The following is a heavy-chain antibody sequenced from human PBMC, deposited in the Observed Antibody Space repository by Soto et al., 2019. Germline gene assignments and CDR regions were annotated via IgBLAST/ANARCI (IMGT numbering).Heavy chain of an antibody. CDR1: GFTFSSYA. J-gene: IGHJ4*02. D-gene: IGHD2-2*01. CDR2: ISSNGGST. CDR3: AREGYCSSTSCYSFDY. Sequence: EVQLVESGGGLVQPGGSLRLSCAASGFTFSSYAMHWVCQAPGKGLEYVSAISSNGGSTYYANSVKGRFTISRDNSKNTQYLQMGSLRAEDMAVYYCAREGYCSSTSCYSFDYWGQGTLVTVSS. V-gene: IGHV3-64*01.